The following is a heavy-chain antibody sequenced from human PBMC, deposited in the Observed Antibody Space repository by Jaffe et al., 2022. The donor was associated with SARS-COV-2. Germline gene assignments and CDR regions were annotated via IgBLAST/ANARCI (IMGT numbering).Heavy chain of an antibody. D-gene: IGHD6-13*01. V-gene: IGHV3-21*04. CDR1: GFTFRSYN. CDR2: ISGSTTSI. CDR3: ARDPGYLGSNWYTYDY. J-gene: IGHJ4*02. Sequence: IQLVESGGGLVKPGGSLRLSCAASGFTFRSYNMNWVRQAPGKGLEWVSSISGSTTSIYYADSIKGRFTISRDNARNSLYLQMNSLRAEDTAVYYCARDPGYLGSNWYTYDYWGQGALVTVSS.